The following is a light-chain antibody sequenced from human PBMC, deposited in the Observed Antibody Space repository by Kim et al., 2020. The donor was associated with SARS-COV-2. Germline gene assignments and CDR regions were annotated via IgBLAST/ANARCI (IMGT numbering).Light chain of an antibody. CDR2: GAS. J-gene: IGKJ2*01. CDR1: QSVSSNY. CDR3: QQYGSSPYT. V-gene: IGKV3-20*01. Sequence: EIVLTQSPGTLSLSPGERATLSCRASQSVSSNYLAWYQQKPGQTPSLLIYGASNRATGIPDRFSGSGSGTDFTLTIGRLEPEDFAVYYCQQYGSSPYTFGQGTRL.